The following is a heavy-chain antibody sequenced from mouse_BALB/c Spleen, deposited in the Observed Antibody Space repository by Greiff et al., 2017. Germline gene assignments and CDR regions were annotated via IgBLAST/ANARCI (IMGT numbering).Heavy chain of an antibody. D-gene: IGHD1-1*01. CDR2: IYPGDGDT. Sequence: LQESGAELVRPGSSVKISCTASGYAFSSYWMNWVKQRPGQGLEWIGQIYPGDGDTNYNGKFKGKATLTADKSSSTAYMQLSSLTSEDSAVYFCARYYYGRGGDFDYWGQGTTLTVSS. CDR1: GYAFSSYW. CDR3: ARYYYGRGGDFDY. J-gene: IGHJ2*01. V-gene: IGHV1-80*01.